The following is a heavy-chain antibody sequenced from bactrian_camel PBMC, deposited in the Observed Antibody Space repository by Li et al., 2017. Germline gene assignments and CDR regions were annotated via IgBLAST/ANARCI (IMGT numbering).Heavy chain of an antibody. CDR3: AAEPGLWRRTLSAARFGF. Sequence: HVQLVESGGGSVQAGGSLRLSCAASGCTYNRNCMAWFRQAPGKEREGVAAIVTGGGNTYYAGSVDGRFTISQDNAKNTVYLQMNSLKPEDTAMNYCAAEPGLWRRTLSAARFGFWCQGTQVTVS. CDR2: IVTGGGNT. CDR1: GCTYNRNC. V-gene: IGHV3S1*01. J-gene: IGHJ6*01. D-gene: IGHD2*01.